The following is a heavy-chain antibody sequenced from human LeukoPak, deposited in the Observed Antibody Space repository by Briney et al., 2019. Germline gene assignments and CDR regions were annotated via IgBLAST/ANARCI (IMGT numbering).Heavy chain of an antibody. CDR2: IIPILGIA. CDR3: ASLGRRWYGDYDYNWFDP. V-gene: IGHV1-69*04. CDR1: GGTFSSYA. Sequence: ASVKVSCKASGGTFSSYAISWMRQAPGQGLEWMGRIIPILGIANYAQKFQGRVTITADKSTSTAYMELSSLRSEDMAVYYCASLGRRWYGDYDYNWFDPWGQGTLVTVSS. J-gene: IGHJ5*02. D-gene: IGHD4-17*01.